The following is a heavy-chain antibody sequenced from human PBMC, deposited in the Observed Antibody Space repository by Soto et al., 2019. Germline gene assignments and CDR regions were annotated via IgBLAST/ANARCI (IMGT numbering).Heavy chain of an antibody. CDR3: VRDRGYTGYDLEY. D-gene: IGHD5-12*01. CDR1: GFTFRSYA. V-gene: IGHV3-48*02. Sequence: EVQLVESGGGLVQPGGSLRLSCAASGFTFRSYAMNWVRQAPGKGVEWVSYINSGSSTIYYADSAKGRFSISRDNAKNSLYLQMNSLRDEDTAVYFCVRDRGYTGYDLEYWGQGALVTVSS. J-gene: IGHJ4*02. CDR2: INSGSSTI.